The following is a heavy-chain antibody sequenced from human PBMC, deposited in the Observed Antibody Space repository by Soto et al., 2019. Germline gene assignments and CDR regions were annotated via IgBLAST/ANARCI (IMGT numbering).Heavy chain of an antibody. CDR3: ASTVTKELDY. Sequence: QVQLQQWGAGLLKPSETLSLTCAVYGGSFGGYYWSWIRQPPGKGLEWIGEINHSGSTNYNPSLKSRVTISVDTSKNQFSLKLSSVTAADTAVYYCASTVTKELDYWGQGTLVTVSS. D-gene: IGHD4-17*01. J-gene: IGHJ4*02. CDR2: INHSGST. CDR1: GGSFGGYY. V-gene: IGHV4-34*01.